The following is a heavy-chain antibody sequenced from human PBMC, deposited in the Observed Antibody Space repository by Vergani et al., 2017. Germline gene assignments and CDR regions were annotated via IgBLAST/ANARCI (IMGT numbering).Heavy chain of an antibody. Sequence: EVQLVQSGAEVKKPGESLKISCKGSGYSFTSYWIGWVRQMPGKGLEWMGIIYPGDSDTRYSPSFQGQVTISAEKSISTAYLQWSSLKASDTAMYYCARQLITMVRGVPNPLDWYFDLWGRGTLVTVSS. CDR1: GYSFTSYW. CDR3: ARQLITMVRGVPNPLDWYFDL. V-gene: IGHV5-51*01. D-gene: IGHD3-10*01. J-gene: IGHJ2*01. CDR2: IYPGDSDT.